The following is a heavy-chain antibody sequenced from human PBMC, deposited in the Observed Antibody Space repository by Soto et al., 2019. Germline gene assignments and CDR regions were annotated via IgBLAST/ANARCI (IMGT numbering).Heavy chain of an antibody. V-gene: IGHV4-30-4*01. J-gene: IGHJ4*02. CDR1: GGSISSDNYY. CDR3: ASTSYFDNSGSAY. CDR2: IYYSGST. D-gene: IGHD3-22*01. Sequence: PSETLSLTCTVSGGSISSDNYYWSWIRQPPGKGLEWIGYIYYSGSTYYNPSLKSRVIISIDTSKNQFSLKLSSVTAAGTAVYYCASTSYFDNSGSAYWGQGTLVTVSS.